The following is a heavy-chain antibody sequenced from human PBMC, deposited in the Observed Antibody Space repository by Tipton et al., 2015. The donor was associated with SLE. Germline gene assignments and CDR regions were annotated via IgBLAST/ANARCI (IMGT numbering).Heavy chain of an antibody. CDR1: GGSISSYY. CDR2: IYYSGST. J-gene: IGHJ4*02. D-gene: IGHD3/OR15-3a*01. V-gene: IGHV4-59*01. CDR3: ASGLSFDY. Sequence: TLSLTCTVSGGSISSYYCSWIRQPPGKGLEWIGYIYYSGSTNYNPPLKSRVTISVDTSKNQFSLKLSSVTAADTAVYYCASGLSFDYWGQGTLVTVSS.